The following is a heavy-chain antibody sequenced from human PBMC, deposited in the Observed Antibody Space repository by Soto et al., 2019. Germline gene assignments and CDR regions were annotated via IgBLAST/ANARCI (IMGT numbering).Heavy chain of an antibody. D-gene: IGHD6-13*01. Sequence: EVYLAQSGAEVKKPGESLKISCKGPGYNFNRYWIGWVRQMPGKGLEWMGVICPGDSDTRYSPSLQGQVPISTDKSSSAAYLQSRSLQASDTATYYWARSLVNGTYAAFDIWGQGTMVTVSS. CDR2: ICPGDSDT. CDR1: GYNFNRYW. V-gene: IGHV5-51*03. CDR3: ARSLVNGTYAAFDI. J-gene: IGHJ3*02.